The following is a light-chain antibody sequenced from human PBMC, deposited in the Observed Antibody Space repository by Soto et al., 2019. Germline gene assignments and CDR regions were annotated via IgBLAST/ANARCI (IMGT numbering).Light chain of an antibody. CDR2: EDT. J-gene: IGLJ1*01. V-gene: IGLV1-40*01. CDR1: SSNIGAGYE. Sequence: VLTQPPSVSGAPGERVTISCTGSSSNIGAGYEVHWYQQLPGTSPKLLIYEDTDRPSGVPDRFSGSKSGTSASLAITGLLAEDEADYYCQSYDNSLSGSYVFGTGTKLTVL. CDR3: QSYDNSLSGSYV.